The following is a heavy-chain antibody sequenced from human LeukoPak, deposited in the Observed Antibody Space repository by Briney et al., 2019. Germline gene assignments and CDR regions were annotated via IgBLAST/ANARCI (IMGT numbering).Heavy chain of an antibody. Sequence: SETLSLTRTVSGGSISSYYWSWIRQPPGKGLEWIGYIYYSGSTNYNPSLKSRVTISVDTSKNQFSLKLSSVTAADTAMYYCARDLGSSWYGHYFDYWGQGTLVTVSS. D-gene: IGHD6-13*01. CDR3: ARDLGSSWYGHYFDY. CDR2: IYYSGST. V-gene: IGHV4-59*01. CDR1: GGSISSYY. J-gene: IGHJ4*02.